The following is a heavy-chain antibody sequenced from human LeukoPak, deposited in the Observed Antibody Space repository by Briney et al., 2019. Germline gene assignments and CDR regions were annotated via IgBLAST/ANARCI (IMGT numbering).Heavy chain of an antibody. J-gene: IGHJ3*01. V-gene: IGHV3-53*01. CDR3: ARGGDILGTSRSAFDV. Sequence: GGSLRLSCAASGFTVTNNYMSWVRQAPGEGLEWGSLIYSAGNKNYADSVKGRFTISRDNSKNTLYLQMNSLRTEDTAVYYCARGGDILGTSRSAFDVWGQGTMVTVSS. CDR1: GFTVTNNY. CDR2: IYSAGNK. D-gene: IGHD1-26*01.